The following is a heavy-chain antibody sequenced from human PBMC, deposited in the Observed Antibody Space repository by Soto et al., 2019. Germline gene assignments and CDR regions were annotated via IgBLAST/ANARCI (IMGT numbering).Heavy chain of an antibody. D-gene: IGHD2-15*01. CDR3: ARDHYCSGGSCFWGGWFVP. J-gene: IGHJ5*02. Sequence: QVQLVQSGAEVKKPGSSVKVSCKASGGTFSSYAISWVRQAPGQGLEWMGGIIPIFGTANYAQKFQGRVTITADESTSTAYMELSSLRSEDTAVYYCARDHYCSGGSCFWGGWFVPWGQGTLVTVSS. CDR2: IIPIFGTA. CDR1: GGTFSSYA. V-gene: IGHV1-69*01.